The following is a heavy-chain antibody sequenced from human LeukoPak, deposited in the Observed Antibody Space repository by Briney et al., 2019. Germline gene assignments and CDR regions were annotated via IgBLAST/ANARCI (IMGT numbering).Heavy chain of an antibody. CDR3: TRGKAVLFRSEDYYAMGV. J-gene: IGHJ6*02. CDR2: IRSKTNSYAT. CDR1: GFTFSGSA. D-gene: IGHD6-19*01. V-gene: IGHV3-73*01. Sequence: GGSLRLSCAASGFTFSGSAMHWVRQASGKGLEWVGRIRSKTNSYATIYAASVKGRFTISRDDSKNTAYLQMNSLKTEDTAVYYCTRGKAVLFRSEDYYAMGVWGQGTTVTVSS.